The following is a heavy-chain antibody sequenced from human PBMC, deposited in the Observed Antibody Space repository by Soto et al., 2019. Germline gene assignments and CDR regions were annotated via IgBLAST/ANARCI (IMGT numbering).Heavy chain of an antibody. Sequence: ASVKVSCKASGGTFSSYAISWVRQAPGQGLEWMGGIIPIFGTANYAQKFQGRVTITADESTSTAYMELSSLRSEDTAVYYCATASRAVIAYYYYGMDVWGQGITVTVSS. D-gene: IGHD2-21*01. CDR3: ATASRAVIAYYYYGMDV. V-gene: IGHV1-69*13. CDR2: IIPIFGTA. CDR1: GGTFSSYA. J-gene: IGHJ6*02.